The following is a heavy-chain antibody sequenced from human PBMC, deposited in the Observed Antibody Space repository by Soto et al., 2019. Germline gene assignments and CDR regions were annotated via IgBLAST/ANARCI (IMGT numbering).Heavy chain of an antibody. CDR3: AREHGFSYGLNYFDP. V-gene: IGHV4-59*01. CDR1: GGSINNYD. CDR2: IYDRRST. J-gene: IGHJ5*02. Sequence: PSETLSLTCTVSGGSINNYDWSWIRQPPGKGLKWIGYIYDRRSTNYNPSLKSRVTMSVDTSKNQFSLNLSSVTAADTAVFYCAREHGFSYGLNYFDPWGQGTLVTVSS. D-gene: IGHD5-18*01.